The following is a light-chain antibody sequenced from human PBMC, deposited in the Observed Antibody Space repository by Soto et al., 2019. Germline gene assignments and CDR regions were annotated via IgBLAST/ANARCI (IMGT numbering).Light chain of an antibody. CDR1: ISHVGGYNS. J-gene: IGLJ1*01. Sequence: QSLLTQPASVYGSPGQSSTISCTGTISHVGGYNSVSWYQQHPGKAPKLVIYEVTNRPSGISNRFSGSKSGNTASLTISGLQAEDEADYYCRSCTSSSTRVFGTGTKVTVL. CDR3: RSCTSSSTRV. CDR2: EVT. V-gene: IGLV2-14*01.